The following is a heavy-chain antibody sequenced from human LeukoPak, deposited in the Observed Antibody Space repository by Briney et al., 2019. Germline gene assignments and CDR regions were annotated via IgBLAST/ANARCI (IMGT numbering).Heavy chain of an antibody. J-gene: IGHJ4*02. CDR3: ARPDRLYYDYVWGSYPNLDY. CDR2: INTNTGNP. CDR1: GYTFTSYA. D-gene: IGHD3-16*02. Sequence: ASVKVSCKASGYTFTSYAMNWVRQAPGQGLEWMGWINTNTGNPTYAQGFTGRFVFSLDTSVSTAYLQISSLKAEDTAVYYCARPDRLYYDYVWGSYPNLDYWGQGTLVTVSS. V-gene: IGHV7-4-1*02.